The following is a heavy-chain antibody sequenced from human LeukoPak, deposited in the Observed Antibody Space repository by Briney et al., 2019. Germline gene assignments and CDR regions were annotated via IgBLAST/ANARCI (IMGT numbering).Heavy chain of an antibody. CDR3: ARALTTLTYEGY. CDR1: GFTFSNYA. D-gene: IGHD1-1*01. Sequence: PGGSLRLSCAASGFTFSNYAMSWVRQAPGKGLEWVSTISGTGGGTYFADSVKGRFTISRDNSKNTLDLQMNSLRAEDTAVYYCARALTTLTYEGYWGQGTLVTASS. V-gene: IGHV3-23*01. J-gene: IGHJ4*02. CDR2: ISGTGGGT.